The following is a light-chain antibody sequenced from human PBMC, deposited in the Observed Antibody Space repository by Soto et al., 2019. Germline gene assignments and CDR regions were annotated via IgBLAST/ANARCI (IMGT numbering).Light chain of an antibody. CDR3: SSYINTNTLV. V-gene: IGLV2-14*01. CDR2: EVS. Sequence: QSALTQPPSASGSPGQSVAISCTGTSSDVGGYNYVSWYQQHPGKAPKLMIYEVSNRPSGVSNRFSGSKSGNTASLTISGLQAEDEADYYCSSYINTNTLVFAGGTKLTVL. CDR1: SSDVGGYNY. J-gene: IGLJ2*01.